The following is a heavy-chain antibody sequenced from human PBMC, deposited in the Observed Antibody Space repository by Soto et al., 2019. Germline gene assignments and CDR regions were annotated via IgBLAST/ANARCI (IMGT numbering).Heavy chain of an antibody. J-gene: IGHJ5*02. CDR1: APSISAYY. CDR3: VRDGTKTVRDWFDP. CDR2: IYATGTT. Sequence: SQTLSLTCTVAAPSISAYYWSCIRKSAGKGLEWIGRIYATGTTQYNPSLKSRVMMSVDTSKKQFSLKLRSVTAADTAVYYCVRDGTKTVRDWFDPWGQGISVTVSS. V-gene: IGHV4-4*07. D-gene: IGHD1-1*01.